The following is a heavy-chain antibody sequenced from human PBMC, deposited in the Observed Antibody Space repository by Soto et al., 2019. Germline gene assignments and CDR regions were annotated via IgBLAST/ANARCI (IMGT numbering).Heavy chain of an antibody. J-gene: IGHJ6*02. D-gene: IGHD1-1*01. Sequence: GASVKVSCKASGYSFSTHPMDWVRQAPGQGLEWMGWINGGNGNTKYSQKFRDRVTITRDASASTGYMELSSLRSEDTAVYYCARGKGMEENYYYYGMDVWGQGTTVTVSS. V-gene: IGHV1-3*01. CDR1: GYSFSTHP. CDR3: ARGKGMEENYYYYGMDV. CDR2: INGGNGNT.